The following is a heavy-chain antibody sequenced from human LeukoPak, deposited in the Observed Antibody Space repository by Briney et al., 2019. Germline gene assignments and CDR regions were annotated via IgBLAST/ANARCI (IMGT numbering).Heavy chain of an antibody. CDR3: ATRSTGVAATFDC. CDR1: GGSVSSGSFY. J-gene: IGHJ4*02. D-gene: IGHD2-15*01. Sequence: SETPSLTCTVSGGSVSSGSFYWSWIRQPPGKGLERIGYISYSGNTNYNPSLKSRVTISVDTSKNQFSLKLSSVTAADTAVYYCATRSTGVAATFDCWGQGALVTVSS. V-gene: IGHV4-61*01. CDR2: ISYSGNT.